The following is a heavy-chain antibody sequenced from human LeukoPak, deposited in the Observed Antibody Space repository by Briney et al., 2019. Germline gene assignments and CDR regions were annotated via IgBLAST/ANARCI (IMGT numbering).Heavy chain of an antibody. CDR3: ARDQTVYWNYDTYFQH. CDR1: GFTFSSYG. CDR2: IWYDGSNK. D-gene: IGHD1-7*01. V-gene: IGHV3-33*01. Sequence: GGSLRLSCAASGFTFSSYGMHWVRQAPGKGLEWVAVIWYDGSNKYYADSVKGRFTISRDDSKNTLYLQMNSLRAEDTAVYYCARDQTVYWNYDTYFQHWRQGTLVTVSS. J-gene: IGHJ1*01.